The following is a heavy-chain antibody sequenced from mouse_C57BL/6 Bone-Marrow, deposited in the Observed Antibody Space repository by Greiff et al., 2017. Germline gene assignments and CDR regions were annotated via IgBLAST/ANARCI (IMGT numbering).Heavy chain of an antibody. CDR3: ATFKGAY. J-gene: IGHJ3*01. CDR2: IDPSDSYT. CDR1: GYTFTSYW. Sequence: QVQLKQPGAELVKPGASVKLSCKASGYTFTSYWMQWVKQRPGQGLEWIGEIDPSDSYTNYNQKFKGKATLTVDTSSSTAYMQLSSLTSEDSAVYYCATFKGAYWGQGTLVTVSA. V-gene: IGHV1-50*01.